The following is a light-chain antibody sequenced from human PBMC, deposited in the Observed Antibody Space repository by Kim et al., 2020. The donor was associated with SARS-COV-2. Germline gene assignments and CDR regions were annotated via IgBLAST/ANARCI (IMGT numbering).Light chain of an antibody. V-gene: IGLV1-51*01. CDR2: DNN. Sequence: GQKVTISCSGTSAHIGNGFISWFQHLPGTAPKLLIYDNNKRPSGIPDRFSGSKSVTSATLGITGLQTGDEADYYCGTWDNRLSAVVFGGGTKVTVL. CDR1: SAHIGNGF. J-gene: IGLJ2*01. CDR3: GTWDNRLSAVV.